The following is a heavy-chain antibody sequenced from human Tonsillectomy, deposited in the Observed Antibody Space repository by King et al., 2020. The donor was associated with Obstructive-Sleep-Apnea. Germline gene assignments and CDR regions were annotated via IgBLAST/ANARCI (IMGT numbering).Heavy chain of an antibody. CDR3: AGDLFYYNSGTSDEDTFDN. D-gene: IGHD3-10*01. CDR1: GYNFKTYG. J-gene: IGHJ3*02. V-gene: IGHV1-18*01. CDR2: ISGHNGDT. Sequence: QLVQSGGEVKKPGASVRVSCKASGYNFKTYGLSWVRQAPGQGLEWMGWISGHNGDTNYAQRLRGRVVMTADTTTSTAYMELSSLTPDDTAGYYCAGDLFYYNSGTSDEDTFDNWGQGTMVTVSS.